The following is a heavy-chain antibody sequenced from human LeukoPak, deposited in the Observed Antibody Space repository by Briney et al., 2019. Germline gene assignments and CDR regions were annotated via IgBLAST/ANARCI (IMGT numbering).Heavy chain of an antibody. J-gene: IGHJ4*02. CDR2: INHSGST. D-gene: IGHD3-16*02. V-gene: IGHV4-34*01. CDR1: GGSFSGYY. Sequence: SETLSLTCAVYGGSFSGYYWSWIRQPPGKGLEWIGEINHSGSTNYNPSLKSRVTISVDTSKNQFSLKLSSVTAADTAVYYCARGLRDYVWGSYRSNDFDYWGQGTLVTVSS. CDR3: ARGLRDYVWGSYRSNDFDY.